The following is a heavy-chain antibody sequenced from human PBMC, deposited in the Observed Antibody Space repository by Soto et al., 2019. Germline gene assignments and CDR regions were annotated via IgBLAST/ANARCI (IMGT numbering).Heavy chain of an antibody. CDR3: VRIDYYDSSGYLGYFDY. Sequence: ASVKVSCKASGGTFSSYAISWVRQAPGQGLEWMGGIIPIFGTANYAQKFQGRVTITADESTSTAYMELSSLRSEDTAVYYCVRIDYYDSSGYLGYFDYWGQGTLVTVSS. V-gene: IGHV1-69*13. D-gene: IGHD3-22*01. CDR2: IIPIFGTA. CDR1: GGTFSSYA. J-gene: IGHJ4*02.